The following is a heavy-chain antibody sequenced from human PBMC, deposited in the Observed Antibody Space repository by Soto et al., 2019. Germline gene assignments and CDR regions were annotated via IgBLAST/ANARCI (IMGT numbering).Heavy chain of an antibody. D-gene: IGHD4-17*01. CDR3: ARGTYGDIDY. CDR2: INPHTGRT. CDR1: GYTFTTYN. Sequence: QVQLVQSGTEVKKPGASVKVSCKASGYTFTTYNIHWVRQGPGHGLEWMGIINPHTGRTSYSQNFQGRVTITRDTSTSTVYMAVSSLRSAETAMYYCARGTYGDIDYWGQGTLVSVSS. V-gene: IGHV1-46*01. J-gene: IGHJ4*02.